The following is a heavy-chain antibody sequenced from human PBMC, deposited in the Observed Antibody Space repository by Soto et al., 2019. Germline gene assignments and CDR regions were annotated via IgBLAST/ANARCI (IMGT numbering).Heavy chain of an antibody. CDR1: GFTFSSYS. CDR3: AREYEPLAYCGGDCYGGYFDY. Sequence: GSLRLSCAASGFTFSSYSMNWVRQAPGKGLEWVSSISSSSSYIYYAGSVKGRFTISRDNAKNSLYLQMNSLRAEDTAVYYCAREYEPLAYCGGDCYGGYFDYWGQGTLVTVSS. V-gene: IGHV3-21*01. D-gene: IGHD2-21*02. J-gene: IGHJ4*02. CDR2: ISSSSSYI.